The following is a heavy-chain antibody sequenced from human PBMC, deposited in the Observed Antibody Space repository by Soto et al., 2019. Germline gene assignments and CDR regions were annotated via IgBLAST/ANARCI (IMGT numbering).Heavy chain of an antibody. CDR3: AREAPDSSGWYYYGMDV. CDR1: GDSVSSNSAA. V-gene: IGHV6-1*01. Sequence: SQTLSRTCAICGDSVSSNSAAWNWIRQSPSRGLEWLGRTYYRSKWYNDYAVSVKSRITINPDTSKNQFSLQLNSVTPEDTAVYYCAREAPDSSGWYYYGMDVWGQGTTVTVSS. D-gene: IGHD6-19*01. CDR2: TYYRSKWYN. J-gene: IGHJ6*02.